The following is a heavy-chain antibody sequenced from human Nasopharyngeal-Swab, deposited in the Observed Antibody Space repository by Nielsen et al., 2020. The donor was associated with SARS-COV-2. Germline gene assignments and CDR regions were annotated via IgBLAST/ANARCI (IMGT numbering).Heavy chain of an antibody. Sequence: RQPPGKGLEWVGSIYYSGSTYYNPSLKSRVTISVDTSKNQFSLKLSSVTAADTAVYYCARDLAPEFTIFGVVTATIWGQGTLVTVSS. CDR3: ARDLAPEFTIFGVVTATI. V-gene: IGHV4-39*07. J-gene: IGHJ4*02. CDR2: IYYSGST. D-gene: IGHD3-3*01.